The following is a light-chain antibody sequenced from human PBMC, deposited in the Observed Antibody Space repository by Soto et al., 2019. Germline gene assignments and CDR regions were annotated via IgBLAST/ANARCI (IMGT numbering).Light chain of an antibody. V-gene: IGKV3-15*01. CDR2: RTS. CDR1: QSISSN. Sequence: IVMTQSPATLSVSPGERATLSCRASQSISSNLAWYQQKPGQAPRLLMFRTSSRATGFPARFSGSGSGTEFNLTISSLHSEDFGVYYCQQYNNWPRATFGGGTKVDIK. CDR3: QQYNNWPRAT. J-gene: IGKJ4*01.